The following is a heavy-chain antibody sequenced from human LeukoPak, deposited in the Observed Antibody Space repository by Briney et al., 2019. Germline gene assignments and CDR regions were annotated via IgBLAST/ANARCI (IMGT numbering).Heavy chain of an antibody. J-gene: IGHJ5*02. V-gene: IGHV3-48*03. Sequence: QPGGSLRLSCAASGFTFSTYEMNWVRQAPGKGLEWPSYISSSGGATLYSESVKGRFTISRDNAESSVFLQMNSLRVEDTAIYYCARMDYAGNWPDQWGQGTLVTVSS. CDR3: ARMDYAGNWPDQ. CDR2: ISSSGGAT. D-gene: IGHD4-23*01. CDR1: GFTFSTYE.